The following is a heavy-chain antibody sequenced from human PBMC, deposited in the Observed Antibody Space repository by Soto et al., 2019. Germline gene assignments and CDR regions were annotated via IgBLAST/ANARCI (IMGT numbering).Heavy chain of an antibody. D-gene: IGHD2-2*01. V-gene: IGHV1-69*12. CDR2: IIPIFGTA. J-gene: IGHJ4*02. CDR1: GGTFSSYA. CDR3: ASPSSTVPATMAFDY. Sequence: QVQLVQSGAEVKKPGSSVKVSCKASGGTFSSYAISWVRQAPGQGLEWMGGIIPIFGTANYAQKFQGRVTITADECTSTGYMELSSLRSEATAVYYCASPSSTVPATMAFDYWGQGTLVTVSS.